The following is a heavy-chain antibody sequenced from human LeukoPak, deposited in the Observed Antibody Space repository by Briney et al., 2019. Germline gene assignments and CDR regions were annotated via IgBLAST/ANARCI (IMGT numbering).Heavy chain of an antibody. Sequence: SQTLSLTCTVSGGSISSGSYYWSWIRQPAGKGLEWIGRIYTSGSINYNPSLKSRVTIPVDTSKNQFSLKLSSVTAADTAVYYCARVGSDYYGSGSYYTHYYMDVWGKGTTVTVSS. CDR1: GGSISSGSYY. D-gene: IGHD3-10*01. CDR2: IYTSGSI. CDR3: ARVGSDYYGSGSYYTHYYMDV. J-gene: IGHJ6*03. V-gene: IGHV4-61*02.